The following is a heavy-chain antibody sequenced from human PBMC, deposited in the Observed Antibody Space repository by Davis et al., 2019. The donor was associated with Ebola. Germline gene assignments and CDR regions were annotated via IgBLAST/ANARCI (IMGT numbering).Heavy chain of an antibody. J-gene: IGHJ4*02. CDR2: IYYSGST. V-gene: IGHV4-59*08. D-gene: IGHD6-13*01. CDR3: ARLSQLAAAGSGFDY. Sequence: GSLRLSCNVSGGSISSYYWSWIRQPPGKGLEWIGYIYYSGSTNYNPSLKSRVTISVDTSKNQFSLKLSSVTAADTAVYYCARLSQLAAAGSGFDYWGQGTLVTVSS. CDR1: GGSISSYY.